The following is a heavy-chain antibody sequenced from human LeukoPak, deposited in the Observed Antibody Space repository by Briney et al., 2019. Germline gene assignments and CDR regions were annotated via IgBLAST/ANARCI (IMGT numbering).Heavy chain of an antibody. D-gene: IGHD3-10*01. V-gene: IGHV4-34*01. CDR1: GGSFSGYY. CDR2: INHSGST. Sequence: SETLSLTCAVYGGSFSGYYWSWIRQPPGKGLEWIGEINHSGSTDYNPSLKSRVTISVDTSKNQFSLKLSSVTAADTAVYYCASTYYYGSGSYYNGLAGDYWGQGTLVTVSS. J-gene: IGHJ4*02. CDR3: ASTYYYGSGSYYNGLAGDY.